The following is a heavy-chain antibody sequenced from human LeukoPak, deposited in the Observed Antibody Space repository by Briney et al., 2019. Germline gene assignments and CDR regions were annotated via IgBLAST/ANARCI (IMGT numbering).Heavy chain of an antibody. V-gene: IGHV3-7*05. CDR1: GFPFSRYW. J-gene: IGHJ5*02. D-gene: IGHD1-26*01. CDR2: IKQDGSEK. Sequence: GGSLRLSCAASGFPFSRYWLSWVRQAPGKGLEWVASIKQDGSEKYYVDSVKGRFTISRDNAKNSLYLQMNSLRVEDTAVYYCARGWELDPWGQGTLVTVSS. CDR3: ARGWELDP.